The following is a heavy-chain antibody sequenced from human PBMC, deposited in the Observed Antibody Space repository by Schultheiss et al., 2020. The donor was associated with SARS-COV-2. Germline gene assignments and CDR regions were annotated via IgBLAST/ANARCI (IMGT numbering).Heavy chain of an antibody. J-gene: IGHJ6*03. V-gene: IGHV3-23*01. CDR1: GFTFSSYA. CDR2: ISGSGHST. D-gene: IGHD3-3*01. CDR3: ARNTIFGVVNIYYYYMDV. Sequence: GGSLRLSCVVSGFTFSSYAMNWVRQAPGKGLEWVSGISGSGHSTFYADSVNGRFIMSRDNSENTLYLQMNSLRAEDTAVYYCARNTIFGVVNIYYYYMDVWGKGTTVTVSS.